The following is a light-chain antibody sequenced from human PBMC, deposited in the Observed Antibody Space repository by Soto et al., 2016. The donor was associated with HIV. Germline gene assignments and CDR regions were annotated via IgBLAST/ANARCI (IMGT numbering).Light chain of an antibody. V-gene: IGLV3-1*01. J-gene: IGLJ2*01. Sequence: SFDLTQAPSLSVSPGQTARISCSGEELSDKYVSWYQQKTGQSPVLVLYQDSRRPSGMSERFSGSNSGNTATLTISGTQPLDEADYYCQAYDSSAVVFGGGTKLTVL. CDR3: QAYDSSAVV. CDR1: ELSDKY. CDR2: QDS.